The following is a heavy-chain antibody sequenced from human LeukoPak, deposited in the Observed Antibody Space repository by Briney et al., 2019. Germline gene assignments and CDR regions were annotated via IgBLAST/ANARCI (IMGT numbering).Heavy chain of an antibody. CDR3: AKDVYYYGSGSSTVFDY. CDR2: ISSSGSTI. Sequence: GGSLRLSCAAYGFTFSDYYMSWIRQAPGKGLEWVSYISSSGSTIYYADSVKGRFTISRDNAKNSLYLQMNSLRAEDTAVYYCAKDVYYYGSGSSTVFDYWGQGTLVTVSS. V-gene: IGHV3-11*01. CDR1: GFTFSDYY. D-gene: IGHD3-10*01. J-gene: IGHJ4*02.